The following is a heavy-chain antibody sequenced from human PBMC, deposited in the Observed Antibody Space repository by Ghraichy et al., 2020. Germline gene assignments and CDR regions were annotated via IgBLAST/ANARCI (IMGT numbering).Heavy chain of an antibody. CDR2: ISGSGGST. V-gene: IGHV3-23*01. CDR1: GFTFSSYA. Sequence: LSLTCAASGFTFSSYAMSWVRQAPGKGLEWVSAISGSGGSTYYADSMKGRFTISRDNSKNTLYLQMNSLRAEDTAVYYCAKDQRPYYYDSSGYYSGGYYFDYWGQGTLVTVSS. J-gene: IGHJ4*02. CDR3: AKDQRPYYYDSSGYYSGGYYFDY. D-gene: IGHD3-22*01.